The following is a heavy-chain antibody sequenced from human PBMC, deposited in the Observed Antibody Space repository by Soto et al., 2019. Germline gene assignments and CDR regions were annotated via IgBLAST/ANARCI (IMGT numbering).Heavy chain of an antibody. Sequence: GESLKVSCKGSGYSFTSYWIGWVRQMPGKGLEWMGIIYPGDSDTRYSPSFQGQDTISPDKSISTAYLQWSSLKASDTAMYYCARRYDSSTSCTRGDWFDPWGQGTLVTVSS. CDR2: IYPGDSDT. V-gene: IGHV5-51*01. CDR1: GYSFTSYW. CDR3: ARRYDSSTSCTRGDWFDP. D-gene: IGHD2-2*01. J-gene: IGHJ5*02.